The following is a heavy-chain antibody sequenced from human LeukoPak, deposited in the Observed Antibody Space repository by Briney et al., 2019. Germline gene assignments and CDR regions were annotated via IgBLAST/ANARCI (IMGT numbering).Heavy chain of an antibody. CDR3: AKDRCSSCWYEDY. CDR2: ISGSGDST. Sequence: PGASLRLSCAASGFTFGIHAMSWVRQPPERGLEWVSAISGSGDSTSYADSVKGRFTISRDKSKHPLYLQMNSLRVEDTAVYSCAKDRCSSCWYEDYWGQGTLVTVSS. V-gene: IGHV3-23*01. D-gene: IGHD6-19*01. J-gene: IGHJ4*02. CDR1: GFTFGIHA.